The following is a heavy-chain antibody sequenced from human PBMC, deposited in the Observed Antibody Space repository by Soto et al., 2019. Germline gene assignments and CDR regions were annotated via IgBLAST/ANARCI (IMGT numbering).Heavy chain of an antibody. V-gene: IGHV5-51*01. CDR1: GYSLTSYW. CDR3: ARQSPPRYYGSGSYQDYYYGMDV. J-gene: IGHJ6*02. CDR2: IYPGDSDT. D-gene: IGHD3-10*01. Sequence: PGESLKISCKGSGYSLTSYWIGWVRQMPGKGLEWMGIIYPGDSDTRYSPSFQGQVTISADKSISTAYLQWSSLKASDTAMYYCARQSPPRYYGSGSYQDYYYGMDVWGQGTTVTVSS.